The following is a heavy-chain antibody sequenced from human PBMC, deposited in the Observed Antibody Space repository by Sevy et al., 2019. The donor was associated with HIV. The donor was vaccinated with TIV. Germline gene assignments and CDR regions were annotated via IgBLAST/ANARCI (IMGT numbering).Heavy chain of an antibody. Sequence: GGSLRLSCAASGFTFTNYWMSWVRQAPGKGLEWVANIKHDGREQYYLGSVKGRFTVSRDNAKNSLYLQMKSLRAEDTAVYYCARERIAIDRGSVRDWFDPWGQGTLVTVSS. CDR2: IKHDGREQ. D-gene: IGHD2-21*01. CDR1: GFTFTNYW. CDR3: ARERIAIDRGSVRDWFDP. V-gene: IGHV3-7*01. J-gene: IGHJ5*02.